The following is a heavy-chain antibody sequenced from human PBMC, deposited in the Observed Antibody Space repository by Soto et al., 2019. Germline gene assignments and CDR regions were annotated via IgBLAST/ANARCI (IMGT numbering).Heavy chain of an antibody. V-gene: IGHV4-39*01. CDR3: ARHRRETETYAYPLDS. CDR2: ICSSGTT. D-gene: IGHD1-1*01. Sequence: QLQLQESGPGLVKPSETLSLTCTVSGGSINTCDYYWGWVRQPPEKGLAWIGSICSSGTTYYNPSIQSRVTISVNTSRNQCSLMLIFVTAADTAVYYCARHRRETETYAYPLDSWGQGTLVTVSS. J-gene: IGHJ4*02. CDR1: GGSINTCDYY.